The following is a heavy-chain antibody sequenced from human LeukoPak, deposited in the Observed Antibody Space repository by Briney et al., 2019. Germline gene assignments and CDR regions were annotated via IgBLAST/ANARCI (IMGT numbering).Heavy chain of an antibody. CDR3: ARDPGGGDVVFDY. D-gene: IGHD3-16*01. V-gene: IGHV1-69*13. CDR1: GYTFTSYY. CDR2: IIPIFGTA. J-gene: IGHJ4*02. Sequence: GASVKVSCKASGYTFTSYYMHWVRQAPGQGLEWMGGIIPIFGTANYAQKFQGRVTITADESTSTAYMELSSLRSEDTAVYYCARDPGGGDVVFDYWGQGTLVTVSS.